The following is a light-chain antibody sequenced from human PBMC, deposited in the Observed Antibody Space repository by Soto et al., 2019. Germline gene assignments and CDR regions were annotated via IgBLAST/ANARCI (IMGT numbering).Light chain of an antibody. CDR3: AAWDDTLSGVV. Sequence: QSVLTQPPSASGTPGQRVTISCSGSSSNIGSNYVYWYQQLPGTAPKLLIYRNNQRPSGVPDRFSGSKSGTSASLAISGLRPEDEADYYCAAWDDTLSGVVFGGGIKLTVL. CDR1: SSNIGSNY. CDR2: RNN. V-gene: IGLV1-47*01. J-gene: IGLJ2*01.